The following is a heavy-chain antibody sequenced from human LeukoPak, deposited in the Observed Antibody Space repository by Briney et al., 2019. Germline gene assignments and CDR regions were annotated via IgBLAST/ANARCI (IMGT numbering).Heavy chain of an antibody. CDR2: IRYDGSNK. CDR1: GFTFSSYG. J-gene: IGHJ4*02. Sequence: GRSLRLSCAASGFTFSSYGMHWVRQAPGKGLEWVAFIRYDGSNKYYADSVKGRFTISRDNSKNTLYLQMNSLRAEDTAVYYCAKDWGDIVVVPAAMPYYFDYWGQGALVTVSS. D-gene: IGHD2-2*01. CDR3: AKDWGDIVVVPAAMPYYFDY. V-gene: IGHV3-30*02.